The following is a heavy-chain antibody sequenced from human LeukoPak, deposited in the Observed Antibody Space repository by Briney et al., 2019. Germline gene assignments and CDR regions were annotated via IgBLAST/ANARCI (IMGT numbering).Heavy chain of an antibody. Sequence: GGSLRLSCAAAGFTVSSNYMSWVRQAPGKGLEWVSVIYSGGSTYYADSVKGRFTTSRDNSMNTLYLQMNSLRAEDTAVYYCARDRKGLFDYWGQGTLVTVSS. J-gene: IGHJ4*02. V-gene: IGHV3-53*01. CDR1: GFTVSSNY. CDR2: IYSGGST. CDR3: ARDRKGLFDY.